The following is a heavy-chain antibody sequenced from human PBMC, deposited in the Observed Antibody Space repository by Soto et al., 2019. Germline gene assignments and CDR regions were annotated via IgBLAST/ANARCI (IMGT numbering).Heavy chain of an antibody. D-gene: IGHD3-22*01. CDR2: ISYDGSNK. Sequence: QVQLVESGGGVVQPGRSLRLSCAASGFTFSSYGMHWVRQAPGKGLEWVAVISYDGSNKYYADSVKGRFTISRDNSKNTLYLQRNSLRAEDTAVYYCVNWAYDSSGYLYYWGQGTLVTVSS. CDR1: GFTFSSYG. V-gene: IGHV3-30*18. CDR3: VNWAYDSSGYLYY. J-gene: IGHJ4*02.